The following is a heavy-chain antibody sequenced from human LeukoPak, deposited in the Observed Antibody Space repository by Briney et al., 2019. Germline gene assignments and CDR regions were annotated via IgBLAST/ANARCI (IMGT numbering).Heavy chain of an antibody. Sequence: GSLRLSCAASGFTFSSYAMSWVRQAPGKGLELVSAISGSGGSTYYADSVKGRFTISRDNSKNTLYLQMNSLRAEDTAVYYCAKQSDSSGWNYYFDYWGQGTLVTVSS. D-gene: IGHD6-19*01. CDR3: AKQSDSSGWNYYFDY. V-gene: IGHV3-23*01. CDR1: GFTFSSYA. CDR2: ISGSGGST. J-gene: IGHJ4*02.